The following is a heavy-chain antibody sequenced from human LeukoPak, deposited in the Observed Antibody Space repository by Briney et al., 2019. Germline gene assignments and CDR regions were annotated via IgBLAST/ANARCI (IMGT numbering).Heavy chain of an antibody. CDR1: GFTFSSYA. D-gene: IGHD4-17*01. V-gene: IGHV3-23*01. CDR3: ATSRYGDYGVYFDY. J-gene: IGHJ4*02. Sequence: GGSLSLSCAASGFTFSSYAMSWVRQAPGKGLEWVSSTSGSGGSTYYADSVKGRFSISRDNSKNTLYLQMNSLRAEDTAVYYCATSRYGDYGVYFDYWGQGTLVTVSS. CDR2: TSGSGGST.